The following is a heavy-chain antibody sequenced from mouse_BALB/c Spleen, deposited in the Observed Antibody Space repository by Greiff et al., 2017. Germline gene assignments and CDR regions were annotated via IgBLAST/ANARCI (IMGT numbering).Heavy chain of an antibody. CDR2: INPSSGYT. Sequence: QVQLQQSGADLVRPGASVKMSCKASGYTFTSYTMHWVKQRPGQGLEWIGYINPSSGYTNYNQKFKAKATLTADKSSSTAYMQLSSLTSEDSAVYYCARVLGYFFDYWGQGTTLTVSS. CDR1: GYTFTSYT. D-gene: IGHD2-2*01. CDR3: ARVLGYFFDY. V-gene: IGHV1-4*01. J-gene: IGHJ2*01.